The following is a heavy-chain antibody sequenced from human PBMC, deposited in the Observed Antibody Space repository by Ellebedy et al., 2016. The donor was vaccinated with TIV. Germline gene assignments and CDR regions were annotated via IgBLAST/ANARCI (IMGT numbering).Heavy chain of an antibody. J-gene: IGHJ4*02. CDR2: INAGKGNT. Sequence: AASVKVSCKASGYTFTSYAMHWVRQAPGQRLEWMGWINAGKGNTKYSQKFQGRVTITRDTSARPAYMELRSLRSEDTAVYYCARGVYSMGNFDYWGQGTLVTVSS. D-gene: IGHD2-8*01. V-gene: IGHV1-3*01. CDR3: ARGVYSMGNFDY. CDR1: GYTFTSYA.